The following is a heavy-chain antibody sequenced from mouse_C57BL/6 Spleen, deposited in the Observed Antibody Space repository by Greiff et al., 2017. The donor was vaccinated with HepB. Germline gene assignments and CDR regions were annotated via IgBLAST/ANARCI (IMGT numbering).Heavy chain of an antibody. V-gene: IGHV5-4*01. J-gene: IGHJ2*01. D-gene: IGHD1-1*01. CDR3: ARENYGRNFSY. Sequence: EVKLVESGGGLVKPGGSLKLSCAASGFTFSSYAMSWVRQTPEKRLEWVATISDGGSYTYYPDNVKGGFTISRDNAKNNLYLQMSHLKSEDTSMYYCARENYGRNFSYWGTGTTLTVSS. CDR1: GFTFSSYA. CDR2: ISDGGSYT.